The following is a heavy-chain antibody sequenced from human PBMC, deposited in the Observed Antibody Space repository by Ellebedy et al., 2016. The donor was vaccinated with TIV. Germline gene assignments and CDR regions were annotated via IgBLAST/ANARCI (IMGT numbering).Heavy chain of an antibody. CDR2: IIPIFGTA. CDR3: ARGYDILTAYYNFEY. D-gene: IGHD3-9*01. CDR1: GGTFSSYG. Sequence: AASVKVSCKASGGTFSSYGINWVRQAPGHGLAWVGGIIPIFGTAQYAQKFQGRVTVTADESSSTAYMGVSSLRFEDTAVYYCARGYDILTAYYNFEYWGQGTLVTVSS. V-gene: IGHV1-69*13. J-gene: IGHJ4*02.